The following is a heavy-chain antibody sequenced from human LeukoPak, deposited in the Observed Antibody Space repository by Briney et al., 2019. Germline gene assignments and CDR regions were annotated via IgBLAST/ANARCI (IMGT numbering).Heavy chain of an antibody. CDR3: ARGSGYNDYVWGSYRYYFDY. V-gene: IGHV4-34*01. D-gene: IGHD3-16*02. CDR1: GGSFSGYY. CDR2: INHSGST. Sequence: SGTLSLTCAVYGGSFSGYYWSWIRQPPGKGLEWIGEINHSGSTNYNPSLKSRVTISVDTSKNQFSLKLSSVTAGDTAVYYCARGSGYNDYVWGSYRYYFDYWGQGTLVTVSS. J-gene: IGHJ4*02.